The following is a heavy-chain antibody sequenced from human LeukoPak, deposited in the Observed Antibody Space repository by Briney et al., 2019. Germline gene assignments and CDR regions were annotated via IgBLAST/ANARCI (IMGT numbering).Heavy chain of an antibody. CDR2: ISSSGGTI. CDR3: ARDRSTVTTWLDY. CDR1: GFTFSNYE. V-gene: IGHV3-48*03. Sequence: GGSLRLSCAASGFTFSNYEMNWVRQAPGKGLEWVSYISSSGGTIYYADSVKGRFTISRDNAKNSLYLQMNSLRAEDTAVYYCARDRSTVTTWLDYWGQGTLVTVSS. D-gene: IGHD4-17*01. J-gene: IGHJ4*02.